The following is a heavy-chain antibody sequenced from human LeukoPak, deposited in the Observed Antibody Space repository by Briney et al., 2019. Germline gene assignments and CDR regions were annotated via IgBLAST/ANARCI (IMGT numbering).Heavy chain of an antibody. J-gene: IGHJ4*02. Sequence: PGGSLRLSCAASGFTVSNNYMSWVRQAPGKGLEWVSVIYSGDNTYYVESVKGRFTISRDNSKNTLFLQMNRLRAEDTAVYYCAGRRRLDASFDYWGQGTLVTVSS. CDR3: AGRRRLDASFDY. CDR1: GFTVSNNY. V-gene: IGHV3-66*02. D-gene: IGHD3-16*01. CDR2: IYSGDNT.